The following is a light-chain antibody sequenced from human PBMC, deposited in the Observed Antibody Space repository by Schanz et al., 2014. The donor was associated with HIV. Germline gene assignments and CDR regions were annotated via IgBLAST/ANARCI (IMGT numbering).Light chain of an antibody. CDR3: QSFDGSLGGVL. CDR1: SSNIGTGYD. Sequence: QSILAQPLSVSGAPGQRVTISCPGSSSNIGTGYDVHWYQVLPGIAPKLLIFGYSNRPSGVPDRFSGSKSDSSASLTITGLQPEDEADYYCQSFDGSLGGVLFGGGTKVTVL. J-gene: IGLJ3*02. CDR2: GYS. V-gene: IGLV1-40*01.